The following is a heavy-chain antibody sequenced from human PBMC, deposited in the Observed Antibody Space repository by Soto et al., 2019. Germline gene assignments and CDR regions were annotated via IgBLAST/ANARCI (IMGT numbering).Heavy chain of an antibody. V-gene: IGHV3-23*01. CDR3: AKFYDSSGFYVPFDY. J-gene: IGHJ4*02. D-gene: IGHD3-22*01. Sequence: RRLSCAASGFTFSNYAMSWVRQAPGKGLEWVSAISGSGDSIYYADSVKGRFTISRDNSKNTLYLQMNSLRAEDTAVYYCAKFYDSSGFYVPFDYWGQGTLVTVSS. CDR1: GFTFSNYA. CDR2: ISGSGDSI.